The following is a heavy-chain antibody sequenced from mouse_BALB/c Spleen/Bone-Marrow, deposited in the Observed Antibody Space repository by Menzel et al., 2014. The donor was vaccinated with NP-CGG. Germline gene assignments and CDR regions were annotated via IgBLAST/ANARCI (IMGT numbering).Heavy chain of an antibody. V-gene: IGHV1-69*02. CDR1: GYTFTSYW. Sequence: VKLQESGADLVKPGASVKLSCKASGYTFTSYWMHRVKQRPGQGLEWIGEIDPSDSYTNYNQKFKGKAALTVDKSSSTAYMQLSSLTSEDSAVYYCARGLYGDSVYWGQGTTLTVSS. CDR3: ARGLYGDSVY. CDR2: IDPSDSYT. J-gene: IGHJ2*01. D-gene: IGHD2-13*01.